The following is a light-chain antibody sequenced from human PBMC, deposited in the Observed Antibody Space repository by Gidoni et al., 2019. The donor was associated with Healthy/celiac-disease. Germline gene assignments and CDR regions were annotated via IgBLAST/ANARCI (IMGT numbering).Light chain of an antibody. CDR1: QSVSSY. J-gene: IGKJ2*01. CDR3: QQRSNWYT. Sequence: EIVLTQSPATLSLSPGERATLYCRASQSVSSYLAWYQQKPGQATRLLIYDASNRATGIPARFSGSGSGTDFTLTIISLEPEDFAVYYCQQRSNWYTFGQGTKLEIK. V-gene: IGKV3-11*01. CDR2: DAS.